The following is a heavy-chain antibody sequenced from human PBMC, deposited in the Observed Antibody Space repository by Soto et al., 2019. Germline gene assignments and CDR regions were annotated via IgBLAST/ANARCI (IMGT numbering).Heavy chain of an antibody. J-gene: IGHJ2*01. D-gene: IGHD3-22*01. V-gene: IGHV3-23*01. CDR1: GVTFSSYA. CDR3: ARGLRQEVVYWYFDH. Sequence: EVQLLESGGGLVQPGGSLRLSCAASGVTFSSYAMSWVRQAPGKGLEWVSSISGSAGHTYYADSVKGRFTISRDNSKNTVYLQMDSLRAEDTAVYYCARGLRQEVVYWYFDHWGRGTLVTVSS. CDR2: ISGSAGHT.